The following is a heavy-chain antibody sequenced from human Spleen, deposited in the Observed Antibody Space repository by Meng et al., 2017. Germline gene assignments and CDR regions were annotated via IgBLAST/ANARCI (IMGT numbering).Heavy chain of an antibody. CDR2: INHSGST. CDR3: ARGPTTMAHDFDY. V-gene: IGHV4-34*01. J-gene: IGHJ4*02. D-gene: IGHD4-11*01. Sequence: GSLRLSCVVSGGSFSDYYWSWIRQPPGKGLKWIGEINHSGSTNYNPSLESRATISVDTSQNNLSLKLSSVTAADSAVYYCARGPTTMAHDFDYWGQGTLVTVSS. CDR1: GGSFSDYY.